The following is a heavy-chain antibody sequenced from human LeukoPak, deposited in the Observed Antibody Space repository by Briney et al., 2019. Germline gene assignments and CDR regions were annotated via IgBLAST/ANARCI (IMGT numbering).Heavy chain of an antibody. J-gene: IGHJ6*03. CDR3: ARDYGSGSYFYYYYYMDV. Sequence: GGSLRLSCVASGFIFSSYEMNWVRQAPGKGLEWVSWISSSGSNIYYADSVEGRFTISRDNAKNSLYLQMNSLRAEDTALYYCARDYGSGSYFYYYYYMDVWGKGTTVTVSS. CDR1: GFIFSSYE. V-gene: IGHV3-48*03. D-gene: IGHD3-10*01. CDR2: ISSSGSNI.